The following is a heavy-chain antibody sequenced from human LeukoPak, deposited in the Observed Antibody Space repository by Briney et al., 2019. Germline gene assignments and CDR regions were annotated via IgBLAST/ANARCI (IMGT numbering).Heavy chain of an antibody. CDR1: GFTLSGSA. D-gene: IGHD1-26*01. V-gene: IGHV3-73*01. CDR2: IDKKDKGYATAT. Sequence: GGSLRLSCAASGFTLSGSAIHGVRQSSGKGLEWVGQIDKKDKGYATATAYAASVKGKLTSSRADSTNTAYLQMKSLKTEDTALYYCTRDSGTYNWFDPWGQGTLVTVSS. CDR3: TRDSGTYNWFDP. J-gene: IGHJ5*02.